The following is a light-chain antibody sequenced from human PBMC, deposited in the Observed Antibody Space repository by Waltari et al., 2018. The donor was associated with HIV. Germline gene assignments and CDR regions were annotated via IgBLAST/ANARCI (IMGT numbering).Light chain of an antibody. J-gene: IGKJ2*01. CDR1: QSISAK. V-gene: IGKV3-15*01. CDR2: EAA. Sequence: EIVMTQSQPTLSVSPGQRVTLSCSASQSISAKVAWYQQRPGQAPRLLIYEAATRPTGIPARFSGSGSGTEFTLTISSLQSEDFATYFCQQYDSGPRGITFGQGTMLEIK. CDR3: QQYDSGPRGIT.